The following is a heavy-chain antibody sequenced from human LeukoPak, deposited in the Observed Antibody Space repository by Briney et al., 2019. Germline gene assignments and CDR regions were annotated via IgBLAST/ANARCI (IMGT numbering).Heavy chain of an antibody. Sequence: GGSLRLSCAASGFTFSSYWMSWVRQAPGKGLEWVANIKQDGSEKYYVDSVKGRFTISRDNAKNSLYLQMNSPRAEDTAVYYCARVNYGGITDFDYWGQGTLVTVSS. CDR2: IKQDGSEK. V-gene: IGHV3-7*03. D-gene: IGHD4-23*01. J-gene: IGHJ4*02. CDR1: GFTFSSYW. CDR3: ARVNYGGITDFDY.